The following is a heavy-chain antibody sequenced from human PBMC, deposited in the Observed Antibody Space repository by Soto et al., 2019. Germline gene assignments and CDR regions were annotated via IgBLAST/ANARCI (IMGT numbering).Heavy chain of an antibody. J-gene: IGHJ4*02. Sequence: QVQLQQWGAGLLKPSETLSLTCAVYGGSFSGYYWSWIRQPPGKGLEWIGEINHSGSTNYNPSLKSRVTISGDTSKNQVSLKLSSVTAADTAVYYCARGGESSASGGHVDYWGQGTLVTVSS. V-gene: IGHV4-34*01. D-gene: IGHD6-6*01. CDR1: GGSFSGYY. CDR2: INHSGST. CDR3: ARGGESSASGGHVDY.